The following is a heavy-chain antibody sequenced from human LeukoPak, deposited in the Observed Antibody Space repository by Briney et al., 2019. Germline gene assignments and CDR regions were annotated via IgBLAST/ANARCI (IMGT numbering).Heavy chain of an antibody. V-gene: IGHV4-38-2*01. D-gene: IGHD2-2*01. Sequence: PSETLSLTCAVSGFSISSGYFWAWIRQSPGKGLEWIGSIFHNGITYYNPPLKSRITISVDTSKNQFSLRLSSVTAADTAVYYCARRISTRRGETCSSTSCYFDYWGQGTLVTVSS. CDR2: IFHNGIT. CDR1: GFSISSGYF. J-gene: IGHJ4*02. CDR3: ARRISTRRGETCSSTSCYFDY.